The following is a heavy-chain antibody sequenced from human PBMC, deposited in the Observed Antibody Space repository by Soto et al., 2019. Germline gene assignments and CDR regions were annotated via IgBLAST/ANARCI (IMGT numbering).Heavy chain of an antibody. V-gene: IGHV5-10-1*01. CDR1: GYSFTSYW. J-gene: IGHJ6*02. CDR3: ARLEKWYYNYYGLDV. Sequence: GESLKLSCTGSGYSFTSYWIGWVRQMPGKGLEWMGKIDPGDSSTNYSPSFRGHITISVDRSINTAHLQFSSLKAADTAVYYCARLEKWYYNYYGLDVWGQGTMVTVSS. CDR2: IDPGDSST. D-gene: IGHD1-26*01.